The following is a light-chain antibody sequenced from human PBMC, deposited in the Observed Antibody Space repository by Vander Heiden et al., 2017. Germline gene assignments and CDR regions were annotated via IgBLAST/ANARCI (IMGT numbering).Light chain of an antibody. CDR1: QSVNST. V-gene: IGKV3-15*01. CDR2: GAS. CDR3: QQDNNWPMT. Sequence: EIVVTQATATLSVSPGQTATLSCRASQSVNSTLAWFQQKPGQAPRLLIYGASTRATGNPARFSGIGSGTEFTLTISSLQSEDFAVYYCQQDNNWPMTFGQGTKVEIK. J-gene: IGKJ1*01.